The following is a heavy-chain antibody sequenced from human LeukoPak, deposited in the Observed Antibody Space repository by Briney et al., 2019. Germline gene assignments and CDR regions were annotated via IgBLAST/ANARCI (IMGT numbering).Heavy chain of an antibody. J-gene: IGHJ4*02. Sequence: GGSLRLSCAASGFTFSSYAMSWVRQAPGKGLEWVSAISGSGGSTYYADSVKGRFTISRNNSKNTLYLQMNSLRAEDTAVYYCAKGSTVLLGQHFDYWGQGTLVTVSS. CDR1: GFTFSSYA. V-gene: IGHV3-23*01. CDR3: AKGSTVLLGQHFDY. D-gene: IGHD3-10*01. CDR2: ISGSGGST.